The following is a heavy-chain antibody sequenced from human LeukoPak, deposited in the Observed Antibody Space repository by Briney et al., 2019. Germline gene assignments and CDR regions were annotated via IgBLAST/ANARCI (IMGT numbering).Heavy chain of an antibody. Sequence: ASVKVSCKVSGYTLTELSIHWVRQAPGKGLEWMGSFDPEDGETIYAQKFQGRVTMTEDTSTDTAYMELSSLRSEDTAVYYCATDQRNYVFRNWGQGTLVTVSS. D-gene: IGHD4-11*01. V-gene: IGHV1-24*01. CDR2: FDPEDGET. J-gene: IGHJ4*02. CDR1: GYTLTELS. CDR3: ATDQRNYVFRN.